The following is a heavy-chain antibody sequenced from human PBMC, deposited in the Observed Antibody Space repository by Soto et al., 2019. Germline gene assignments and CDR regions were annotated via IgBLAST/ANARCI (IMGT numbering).Heavy chain of an antibody. CDR3: AKDPTAWHYYDSSGYGPYFDY. D-gene: IGHD3-22*01. Sequence: SCAASGFTFSSYGMHWVRQAPGKGLEWVAVISYDGSNKYYADSVKGRFTISRDNSKNTLYLQMNSLRAEDTAVYYCAKDPTAWHYYDSSGYGPYFDYWGQGTLVTVSS. CDR1: GFTFSSYG. CDR2: ISYDGSNK. V-gene: IGHV3-30*18. J-gene: IGHJ4*02.